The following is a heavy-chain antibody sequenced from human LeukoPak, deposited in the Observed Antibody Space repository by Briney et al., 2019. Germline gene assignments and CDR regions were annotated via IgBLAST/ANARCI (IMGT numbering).Heavy chain of an antibody. D-gene: IGHD3-10*01. CDR3: ARDQYYYGSGTYGMDV. J-gene: IGHJ6*02. CDR2: IYYSGST. Sequence: PSETLSLTCTVSGGSISSYYWSWIRQPPGKGLEWIGYIYYSGSTNYNPSLKSRVTISVDTSKNQFSLKLSSVTAADTAVYYCARDQYYYGSGTYGMDVWGQGTTVTVSS. CDR1: GGSISSYY. V-gene: IGHV4-59*01.